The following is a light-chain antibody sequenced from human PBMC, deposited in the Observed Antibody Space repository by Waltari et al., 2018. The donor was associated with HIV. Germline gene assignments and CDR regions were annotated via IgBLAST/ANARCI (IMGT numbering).Light chain of an antibody. CDR2: NTY. Sequence: QTVVTQEPSFSVSPGGTITLTCGLSSGSVSSAYYPSWYQQTTGQPPRPLIYNTYTRSSGVPDRFSGSIVGNKAALTITGAQSEDESDYYCLLYMASGRVFGGGTRLTVL. CDR3: LLYMASGRV. CDR1: SGSVSSAYY. V-gene: IGLV8-61*01. J-gene: IGLJ3*02.